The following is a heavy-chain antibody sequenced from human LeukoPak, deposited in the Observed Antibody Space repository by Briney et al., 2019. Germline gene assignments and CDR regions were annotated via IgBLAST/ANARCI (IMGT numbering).Heavy chain of an antibody. CDR3: IRDFRSADL. J-gene: IGHJ5*02. CDR1: GFTFSNYW. V-gene: IGHV3-74*01. CDR2: IYVDGRTT. Sequence: GGSLRLSCVASGFTFSNYWMHWVRQPPGKGLVWVSRIYVDGRTTNYADSVKGRFTISRDNAKNTVYLETNSLSVEDTATYYCIRDFRSADLWGQGTLVTVSS.